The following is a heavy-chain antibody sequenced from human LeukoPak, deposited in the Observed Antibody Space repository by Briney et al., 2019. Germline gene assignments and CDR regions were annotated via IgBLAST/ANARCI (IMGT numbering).Heavy chain of an antibody. CDR3: ARLHSTSHFDY. CDR1: GYSISSGYY. J-gene: IGHJ4*02. CDR2: IYYSGST. D-gene: IGHD2-2*01. Sequence: SETLSLTCAVSGYSISSGYYWGWIRQPPGKGLEWIGSIYYSGSTYYNPSLKSRVTISVDTSKNQFSLKLSSVTAADTAVYYCARLHSTSHFDYWGQGTLVTVSS. V-gene: IGHV4-38-2*01.